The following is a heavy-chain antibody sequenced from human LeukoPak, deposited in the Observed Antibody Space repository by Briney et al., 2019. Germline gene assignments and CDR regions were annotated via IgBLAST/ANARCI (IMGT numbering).Heavy chain of an antibody. CDR3: ARGYSSLAP. CDR2: ISSTGGST. D-gene: IGHD6-19*01. CDR1: GFTFSSYA. J-gene: IGHJ5*02. V-gene: IGHV3-23*01. Sequence: TGGSLRLSCAASGFTFSSYAMSWVRQAPGKGLEWVSGISSTGGSTYYADSVKGRFTISRDNSKNTLYLQMNSLTAEDTAVYYCARGYSSLAPWGQGTLVTVSS.